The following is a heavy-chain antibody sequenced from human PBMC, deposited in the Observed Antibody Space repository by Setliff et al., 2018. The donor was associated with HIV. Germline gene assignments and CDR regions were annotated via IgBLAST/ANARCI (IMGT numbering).Heavy chain of an antibody. V-gene: IGHV3-21*01. CDR1: GFSFGDFA. Sequence: GGSLRLSCTASGFSFGDFALNWVRQAPGRGPEWVASISNSSRYYWVKARYGDSVRGRFTISGDYAKNSVYLQMNSLRVEDSAVYYCARDQWGYSYGYYYYYYMDVWGTGTTVTVSS. D-gene: IGHD5-18*01. CDR2: ISNSSRYY. J-gene: IGHJ6*03. CDR3: ARDQWGYSYGYYYYYYMDV.